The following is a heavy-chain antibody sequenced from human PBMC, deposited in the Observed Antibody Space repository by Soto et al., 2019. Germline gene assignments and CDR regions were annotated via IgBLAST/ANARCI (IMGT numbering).Heavy chain of an antibody. V-gene: IGHV4-59*01. CDR3: PRVTIFGDVDGWFDP. CDR1: GGAISSCY. Sequence: SECLSLTGTVAGGAISSCYWCWIRRPPGKGLEWIGYIYYSGSTNYNPSLKSRVTISVDTSKNQFSLKLSSVTAADTAVYYCPRVTIFGDVDGWFDPWGQGTLVTVSS. CDR2: IYYSGST. D-gene: IGHD3-3*01. J-gene: IGHJ5*02.